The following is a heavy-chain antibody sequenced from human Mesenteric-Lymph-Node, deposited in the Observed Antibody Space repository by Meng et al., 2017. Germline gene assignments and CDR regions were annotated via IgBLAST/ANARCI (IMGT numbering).Heavy chain of an antibody. CDR2: INSDGTST. D-gene: IGHD5-24*01. V-gene: IGHV3-74*01. Sequence: GESLKISCAASGFSLSTYWMFWVRQAPGKGLVWASRINSDGTSTSYADSVKGRFTISRDNAKNTVFLQMNSLRAEDTAVYYCVGAHGWLSWGQGTLVTVSS. CDR3: VGAHGWLS. CDR1: GFSLSTYW. J-gene: IGHJ5*02.